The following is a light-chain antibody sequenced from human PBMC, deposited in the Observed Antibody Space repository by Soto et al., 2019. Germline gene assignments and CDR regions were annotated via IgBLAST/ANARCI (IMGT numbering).Light chain of an antibody. V-gene: IGLV2-11*01. J-gene: IGLJ3*02. CDR3: CSYAGSYTWV. CDR2: DVS. CDR1: SSDVGGYNS. Sequence: QSALTQPRSVSGSPGQSVTVSCTGTSSDVGGYNSVSWYQHHPGKAPKLIIYDVSKRPSGVPDRFSGSTSGNTASLTISGLQTEDEGDYYCCSYAGSYTWVFGGGTKVTVL.